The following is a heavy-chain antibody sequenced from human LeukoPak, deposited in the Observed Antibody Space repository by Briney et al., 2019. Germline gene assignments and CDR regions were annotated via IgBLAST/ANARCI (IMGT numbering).Heavy chain of an antibody. CDR1: GGSFSGYY. CDR3: ARGGGIANY. V-gene: IGHV4-34*01. CDR2: INHSGST. J-gene: IGHJ4*02. Sequence: SETLSLTCAVYGGSFSGYYWSWIRQPPGKGLEWIGEINHSGSTNYNPSLKSRVTISVDTSKNQFSLKLSSVTAADTAMYYCARGGGIANYWGQGTLVTVSS. D-gene: IGHD6-13*01.